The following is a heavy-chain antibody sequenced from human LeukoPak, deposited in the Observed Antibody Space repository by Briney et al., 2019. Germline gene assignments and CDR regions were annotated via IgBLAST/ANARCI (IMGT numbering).Heavy chain of an antibody. CDR1: GFTFSSYA. Sequence: GGSLRLSCAASGFTFSSYAMHWVRQAPGKGLEWVAVISYDGSNKYYADSVKGRFTISRDNSKNTLYLQMNSLRAEDTAVYYCARDIAYYYDSSGMDYWGQGTLVTVSS. CDR3: ARDIAYYYDSSGMDY. J-gene: IGHJ4*02. CDR2: ISYDGSNK. D-gene: IGHD3-22*01. V-gene: IGHV3-30-3*01.